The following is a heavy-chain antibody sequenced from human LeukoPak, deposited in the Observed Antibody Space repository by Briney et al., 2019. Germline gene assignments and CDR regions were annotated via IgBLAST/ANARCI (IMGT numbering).Heavy chain of an antibody. CDR2: ISAYNGNT. Sequence: ASVKVSCKASGYTFTSYGISWVRQAPGQGLEWMGWISAYNGNTNYAQKFQGRVTMTRDTSISTAYMELSRLRSDDTAVYYCARGGAAAGQKYNWFDPWGQGTLVTVSS. CDR1: GYTFTSYG. D-gene: IGHD6-13*01. V-gene: IGHV1-18*01. CDR3: ARGGAAAGQKYNWFDP. J-gene: IGHJ5*02.